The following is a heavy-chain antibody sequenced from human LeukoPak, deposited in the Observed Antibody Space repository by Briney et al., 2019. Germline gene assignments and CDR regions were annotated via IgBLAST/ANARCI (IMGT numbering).Heavy chain of an antibody. D-gene: IGHD3-9*01. CDR1: GFTFSDNW. J-gene: IGHJ6*02. CDR2: INTDGKTT. Sequence: GGSLRLSCEASGFTFSDNWMYWVRQAPGKGLVWVSCINTDGKTTSYADSVKGRFTISRDNPKNTLYLQMNILRAEDTGIYYCARAQYYDSTSAGGMDVWGQGTTVTVS. V-gene: IGHV3-74*01. CDR3: ARAQYYDSTSAGGMDV.